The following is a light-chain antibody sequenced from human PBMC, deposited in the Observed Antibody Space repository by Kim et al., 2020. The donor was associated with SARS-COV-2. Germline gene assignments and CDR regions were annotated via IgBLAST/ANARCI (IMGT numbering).Light chain of an antibody. CDR2: EVN. CDR1: SSDVGGYNY. Sequence: QSLTISCTGNSSDVGGYNYVSWYQHHPGKAPKLMIYEVNKRPSGVPDRFSGSKSGNTASLTVSGLQAEDEADYYCNSYADTNNLIFGGGTQLTVL. J-gene: IGLJ2*01. V-gene: IGLV2-8*01. CDR3: NSYADTNNLI.